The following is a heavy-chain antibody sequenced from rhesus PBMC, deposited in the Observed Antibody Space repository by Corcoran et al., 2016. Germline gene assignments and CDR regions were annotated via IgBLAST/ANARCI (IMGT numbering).Heavy chain of an antibody. D-gene: IGHD1-44*01. CDR2: ISGSSGST. V-gene: IGHV4-165*01. CDR1: GGSFSGYY. J-gene: IGHJ4*01. Sequence: QVQLQESGPGLVKPSETLSLTCAVSGGSFSGYYWGWSRQPPGKGLEWIGYISGSSGSTDYNPSLKSRVTISPVTSKNQFSLKLSSVTAADTAVYYCARAKWELVFDYWGQGVLVTVSS. CDR3: ARAKWELVFDY.